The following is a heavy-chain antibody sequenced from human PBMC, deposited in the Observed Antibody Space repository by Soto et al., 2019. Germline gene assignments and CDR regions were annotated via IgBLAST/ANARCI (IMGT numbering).Heavy chain of an antibody. CDR2: ICYSGST. J-gene: IGHJ4*02. D-gene: IGHD3-22*01. V-gene: IGHV4-28*01. CDR1: GYSISSSNW. Sequence: QVQLQESGPGLVKPSDTLSLTCAVSGYSISSSNWWGWIRQPPGKGLEWIGYICYSGSTYYNPSLKSRVTMSVDTSKNQFSLKLSSVTAVDTAVYYCARSAVAITSVGYFDYWGQGTLVTVSS. CDR3: ARSAVAITSVGYFDY.